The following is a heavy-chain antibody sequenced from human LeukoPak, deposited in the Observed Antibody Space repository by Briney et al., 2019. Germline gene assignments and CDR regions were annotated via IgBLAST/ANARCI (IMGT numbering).Heavy chain of an antibody. CDR2: IKSKTDGGTI. CDR3: TTEGYCSGGNCYSFDN. D-gene: IGHD2-15*01. J-gene: IGHJ4*02. CDR1: GFTFRNAW. Sequence: GGSLRLSCAASGFTFRNAWITWVRQAPGKGLEWVGRIKSKTDGGTIDYAAPVKGRPTASRDDSKNTVYLQMNSLKTEDTAVYFCTTEGYCSGGNCYSFDNWGQGTLVTVSS. V-gene: IGHV3-15*01.